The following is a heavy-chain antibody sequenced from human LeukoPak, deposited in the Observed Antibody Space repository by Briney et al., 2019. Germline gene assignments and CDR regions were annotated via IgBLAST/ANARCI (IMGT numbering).Heavy chain of an antibody. J-gene: IGHJ4*02. D-gene: IGHD4-17*01. CDR1: GGTFSSYA. CDR3: ASRADYGDLLSY. CDR2: IIPIFGTA. Sequence: ASVTVSYKASGGTFSSYAISWVRQAPGQGLEWMGGIIPIFGTANYAQKFQGRVTITADESTSTAYMELSSLRSEDTAVYYCASRADYGDLLSYWGQGTLVTVSS. V-gene: IGHV1-69*01.